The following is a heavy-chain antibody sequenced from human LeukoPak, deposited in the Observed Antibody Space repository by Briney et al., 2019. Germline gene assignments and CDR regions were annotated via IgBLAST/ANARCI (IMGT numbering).Heavy chain of an antibody. D-gene: IGHD5-18*01. CDR2: IYYSGST. Sequence: SETLSLTCTVSGGSISSYYWSWIRQPPGKGLEWIGYIYYSGSTKYNPSLKSRVTISVDTSKNQFSLKLSSVTAAGTAVYFCARGRYSYDYDYWGQGSLVTVSS. CDR1: GGSISSYY. V-gene: IGHV4-59*01. J-gene: IGHJ4*02. CDR3: ARGRYSYDYDY.